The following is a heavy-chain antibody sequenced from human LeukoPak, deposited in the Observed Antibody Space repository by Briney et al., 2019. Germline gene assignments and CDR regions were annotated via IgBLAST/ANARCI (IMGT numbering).Heavy chain of an antibody. D-gene: IGHD3-16*01. Sequence: ASVKVSCKASGYTFTSYDINWVRQATGQGLEWMGWINPNSGGTNYAQKFQGRVTMTRDTSISTAYMDLSRLRSDDTAVYYCARGGLPVYYYYMDVWGRGTTVTISS. CDR3: ARGGLPVYYYYMDV. CDR2: INPNSGGT. V-gene: IGHV1-2*02. J-gene: IGHJ6*03. CDR1: GYTFTSYD.